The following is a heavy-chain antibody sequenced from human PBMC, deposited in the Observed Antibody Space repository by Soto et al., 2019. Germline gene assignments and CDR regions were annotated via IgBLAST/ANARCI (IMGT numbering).Heavy chain of an antibody. CDR1: GYTFTSYG. D-gene: IGHD2-21*02. CDR2: ISAYNGNT. CDR3: ARNIVVVTASEYNWFDP. J-gene: IGHJ5*02. Sequence: ASVKVSCKASGYTFTSYGISWVRQAPGQGLEWMGWISAYNGNTNYAQKLQGRVTMTTDTSTSTAYMELRSLRSDDTAVYYCARNIVVVTASEYNWFDPSGQGTLVTVSS. V-gene: IGHV1-18*01.